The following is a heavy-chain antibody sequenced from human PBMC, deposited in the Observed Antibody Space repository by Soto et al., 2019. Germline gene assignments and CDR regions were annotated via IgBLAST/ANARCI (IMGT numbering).Heavy chain of an antibody. J-gene: IGHJ5*02. V-gene: IGHV1-69*13. CDR2: IIPIFGTA. Sequence: ASVKVSCKASGGTFSSYAISWVRQAPGQGLEWMGGIIPIFGTANYAQKFQGRVTITADESTSTAYMELSSLRSEDTAVYYCARRPTYYDILTGYYKVWFDPWGQGTLVTVSS. CDR1: GGTFSSYA. CDR3: ARRPTYYDILTGYYKVWFDP. D-gene: IGHD3-9*01.